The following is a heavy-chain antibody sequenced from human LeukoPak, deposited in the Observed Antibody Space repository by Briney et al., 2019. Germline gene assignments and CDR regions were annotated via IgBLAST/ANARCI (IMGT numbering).Heavy chain of an antibody. J-gene: IGHJ5*02. CDR2: ISYDGSNK. D-gene: IGHD1-26*01. CDR1: GGSISSYY. Sequence: LSLTCTVSGGSISSYYWSWIRQPPGKGLEWVAVISYDGSNKYYAKSVKGRFTISRDNSKNMLYLQMNSLRAEDTAVYYCAREWDYNWFDPWGQGTLVTVSS. CDR3: AREWDYNWFDP. V-gene: IGHV3-30-3*01.